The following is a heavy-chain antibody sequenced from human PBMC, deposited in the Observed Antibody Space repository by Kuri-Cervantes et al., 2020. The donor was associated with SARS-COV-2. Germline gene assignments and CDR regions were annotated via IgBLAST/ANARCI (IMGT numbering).Heavy chain of an antibody. CDR2: IIPIFGTA. D-gene: IGHD5-18*01. V-gene: IGHV1-69*13. CDR3: ATPERGYSYGGYFDY. CDR1: GGTFSSYA. Sequence: SVKVSCRASGGTFSSYAISWVRQAPGQGLEWMGGIIPIFGTANYAQKFQGRVTITADESTSTAYMELSSLRSEDTAVYYCATPERGYSYGGYFDYWGQGALVTVSS. J-gene: IGHJ4*02.